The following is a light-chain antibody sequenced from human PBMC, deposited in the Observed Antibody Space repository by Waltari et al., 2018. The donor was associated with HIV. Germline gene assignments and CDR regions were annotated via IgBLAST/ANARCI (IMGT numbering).Light chain of an antibody. V-gene: IGLV2-11*01. J-gene: IGLJ3*02. CDR3: CSFADKDTWV. CDR1: SSDVGDYNY. CDR2: DVN. Sequence: QSALTQPRSVSGSPGQSVTISCTGTSSDVGDYNYVSWYQQHPGKAPKLMIFDVNKRPSGVPDRFSGSKSGNTAYLTFSGIQAEDEADYYCCSFADKDTWVFGGGTKRTVL.